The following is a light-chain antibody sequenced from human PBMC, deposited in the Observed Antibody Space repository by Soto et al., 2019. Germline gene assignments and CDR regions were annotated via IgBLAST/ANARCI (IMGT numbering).Light chain of an antibody. CDR3: QQSYSSWT. Sequence: DIQMTQFPSSLSASVGDRVTITCRASQSIGSHLNWFQQKPGKAPNLLIYAASSLHSGVLSRFSGSGSGTDFTLTISSLQPEDFATFYCQQSYSSWTFGQGTRVEIK. V-gene: IGKV1-39*01. CDR2: AAS. CDR1: QSIGSH. J-gene: IGKJ1*01.